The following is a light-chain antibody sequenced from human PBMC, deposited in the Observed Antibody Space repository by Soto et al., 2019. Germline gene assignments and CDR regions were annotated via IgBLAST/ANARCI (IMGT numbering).Light chain of an antibody. J-gene: IGLJ2*01. CDR2: DVS. CDR3: SSYASSSTLEVV. Sequence: QSVLTQPASVSGSPGQSITISCTGTSSDAGGYNYVSWYQQHPGKAPKLMIYDVSHRPSGISNRFSGSKSGNTASLTISGLQAEDEADYYCSSYASSSTLEVVFGGGTKVTVL. V-gene: IGLV2-14*03. CDR1: SSDAGGYNY.